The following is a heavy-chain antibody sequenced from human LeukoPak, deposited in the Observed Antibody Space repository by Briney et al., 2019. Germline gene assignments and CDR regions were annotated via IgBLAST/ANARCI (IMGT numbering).Heavy chain of an antibody. D-gene: IGHD3-22*01. V-gene: IGHV4-38-2*02. J-gene: IGHJ4*02. Sequence: PSETLSLTCTVSGYSIGSGYYWGWIRQPPGKGLEWIGSIYHSGSTYYNPSLKSRVTISVDTSKNQFSLKLSSVTAADTAVYYCARAYYYDSSGHFDYWGQGTLVTVSS. CDR1: GYSIGSGYY. CDR2: IYHSGST. CDR3: ARAYYYDSSGHFDY.